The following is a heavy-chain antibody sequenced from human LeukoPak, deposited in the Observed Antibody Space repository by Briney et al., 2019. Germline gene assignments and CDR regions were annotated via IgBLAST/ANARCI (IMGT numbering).Heavy chain of an antibody. J-gene: IGHJ5*02. Sequence: GGSLRLSCAASGFTLSNAWMSWVRQAPGKGLEWVSAISGSGGSTYYADSVKGRFTISRDNSKNTLYLQMNSLRAEDTAVYYCAKDRYCSGGSCYSWFDPWGQGTLVTVSS. V-gene: IGHV3-23*01. CDR3: AKDRYCSGGSCYSWFDP. CDR1: GFTLSNAW. D-gene: IGHD2-15*01. CDR2: ISGSGGST.